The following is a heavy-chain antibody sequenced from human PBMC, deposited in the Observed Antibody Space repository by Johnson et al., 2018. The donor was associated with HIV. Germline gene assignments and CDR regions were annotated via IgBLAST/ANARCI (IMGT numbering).Heavy chain of an antibody. V-gene: IGHV3-13*01. D-gene: IGHD6-13*01. CDR1: GFTFSSYD. CDR3: ARFRSSNWFDAFDI. Sequence: VQLVESGGSVVRPGGSLRLSCAASGFTFSSYDMHWVRQATGKGLEWVSAIGTAGDTYYPGSVKGRFTISRDNSKNTLYLQMNSLRAEDTAVYYCARFRSSNWFDAFDIWGQGTMVTVSA. CDR2: IGTAGDT. J-gene: IGHJ3*02.